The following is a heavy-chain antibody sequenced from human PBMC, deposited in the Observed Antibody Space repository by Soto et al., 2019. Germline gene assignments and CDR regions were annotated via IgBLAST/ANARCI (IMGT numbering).Heavy chain of an antibody. V-gene: IGHV3-33*01. J-gene: IGHJ4*02. D-gene: IGHD1-26*01. CDR1: GFNFSSFG. CDR2: IWYDGSNE. Sequence: HPGGSLRLSCAASGFNFSSFGMHWVRQAPGKGLEWVAVIWYDGSNEYYADSVKGRFTISRDNSKNTVYLQMNSLRAEDTAVYYCASLSDSGNLVFDYWGQGTLVTVSS. CDR3: ASLSDSGNLVFDY.